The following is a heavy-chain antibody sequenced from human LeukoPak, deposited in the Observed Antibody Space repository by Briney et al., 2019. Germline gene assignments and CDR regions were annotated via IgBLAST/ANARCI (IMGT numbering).Heavy chain of an antibody. Sequence: PSETLSLTCNVSGGSISNYHWSWIRQPPGRGLEWIGYMYDTGITNYNPSLRSRVTISVDTSNYQIALKLKSLTAADTAVYFWAKEGMGSAATTADGAFDTWGQGTMVTVSS. D-gene: IGHD1-26*01. CDR3: AKEGMGSAATTADGAFDT. CDR1: GGSISNYH. CDR2: MYDTGIT. V-gene: IGHV4-59*12. J-gene: IGHJ3*02.